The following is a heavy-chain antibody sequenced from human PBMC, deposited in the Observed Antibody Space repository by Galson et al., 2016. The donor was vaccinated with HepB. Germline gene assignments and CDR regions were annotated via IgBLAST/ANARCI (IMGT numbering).Heavy chain of an antibody. D-gene: IGHD6-13*01. J-gene: IGHJ4*02. Sequence: SLRLSCAASGFTFSTYAMNWVRQAPGKGLEYVSGVSSNGGSPYYVDSVKGRFTISRDNSKNTLYLRMGSLKTEDMAVYYCARHSGYSSSWYFFEALDYWGQGTLVTVSS. V-gene: IGHV3-64*02. CDR1: GFTFSTYA. CDR3: ARHSGYSSSWYFFEALDY. CDR2: VSSNGGSP.